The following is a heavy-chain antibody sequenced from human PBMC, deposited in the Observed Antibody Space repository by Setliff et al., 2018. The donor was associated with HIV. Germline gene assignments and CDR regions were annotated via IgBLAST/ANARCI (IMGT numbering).Heavy chain of an antibody. CDR1: GGSFTGYY. Sequence: SETLSLTCAVYGGSFTGYYWSWIRLPPGKGLEWIGEIDHSGSTNYNPSLKSRVTISLDTSKNQFSLKLSSVTAADTAVYYCAREGARITIFGVVTALWYFDLWGRGTLVTVSS. V-gene: IGHV4-34*01. J-gene: IGHJ2*01. D-gene: IGHD3-3*01. CDR2: IDHSGST. CDR3: AREGARITIFGVVTALWYFDL.